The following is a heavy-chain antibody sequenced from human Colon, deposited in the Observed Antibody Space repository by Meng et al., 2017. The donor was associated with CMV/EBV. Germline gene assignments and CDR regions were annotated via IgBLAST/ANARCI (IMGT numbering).Heavy chain of an antibody. V-gene: IGHV1-18*01. D-gene: IGHD5-18*01. CDR2: ISAYNGNT. J-gene: IGHJ4*02. Sequence: ASVKVSCKASGYTFTTYGVNWVRQAPGQGLEWMGWISAYNGNTNYAQNLQGRVTMTTDTSTSTAYMELRSLRSDDTAVYYCARWGKVETDMVTTDYWGQGTLVTVCS. CDR3: ARWGKVETDMVTTDY. CDR1: GYTFTTYG.